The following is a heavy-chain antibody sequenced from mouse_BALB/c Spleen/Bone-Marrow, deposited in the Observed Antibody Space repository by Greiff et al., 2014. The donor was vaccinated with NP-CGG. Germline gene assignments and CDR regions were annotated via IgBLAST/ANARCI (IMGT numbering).Heavy chain of an antibody. CDR2: INPGSGGT. J-gene: IGHJ2*01. D-gene: IGHD2-1*01. CDR3: ARELLYGNYSDY. CDR1: GYAFTNYL. V-gene: IGHV1-54*01. Sequence: QVQLQQFGAELVRPGTSVKVSCKASGYAFTNYLIEWVKQRPGQGLEWIGVINPGSGGTNYNEKFKGKATLTADKSSSTAYMQLSSLTSDDSAVYFCARELLYGNYSDYWGQGTTLTVSS.